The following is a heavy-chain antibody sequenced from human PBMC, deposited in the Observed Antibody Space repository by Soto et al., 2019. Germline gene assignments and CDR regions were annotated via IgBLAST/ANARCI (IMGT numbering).Heavy chain of an antibody. D-gene: IGHD3-3*01. V-gene: IGHV4-61*01. CDR1: GGSVSSGSYY. Sequence: PSETLSLTCTVSGGSVSSGSYYWSWIRQPPGKGLEWIGYIYYSGSTNYNPSLKSRVTISVDTSKNQFSLKLSSVTAADTAVYYCARAPYPYDFWSGYYYYYGMDVWGQGTTVTVS. CDR3: ARAPYPYDFWSGYYYYYGMDV. CDR2: IYYSGST. J-gene: IGHJ6*02.